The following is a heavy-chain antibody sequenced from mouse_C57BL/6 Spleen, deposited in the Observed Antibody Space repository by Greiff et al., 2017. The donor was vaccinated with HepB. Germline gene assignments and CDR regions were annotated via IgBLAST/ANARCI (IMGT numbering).Heavy chain of an antibody. J-gene: IGHJ3*01. V-gene: IGHV1-15*01. Sequence: VQLQQSGAELVRPGASVTLSCKASGYTFTDYEMHWVKQTPVHGLEWIGAIDPETGGTAYNQKFKGKAILTADKSSSTAYMELRSLTSEDSAVYYCTGLRRRRAWFAYWGQGTLVTVSA. CDR3: TGLRRRRAWFAY. D-gene: IGHD2-2*01. CDR1: GYTFTDYE. CDR2: IDPETGGT.